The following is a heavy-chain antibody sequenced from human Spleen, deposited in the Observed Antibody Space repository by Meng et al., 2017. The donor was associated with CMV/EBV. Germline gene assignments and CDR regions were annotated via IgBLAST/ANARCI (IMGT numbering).Heavy chain of an antibody. Sequence: ASVKVSCKASGYTFTSYGISWVRQAPGQGLEWMGWISAYNGNTNYAQKLQGRVTMTTDTSTSTAYMELRSLRSDDTAVYYCARHDYSLSGYYYYGMDVWGQGTTVTVSS. CDR1: GYTFTSYG. J-gene: IGHJ6*02. CDR3: ARHDYSLSGYYYYGMDV. D-gene: IGHD4-11*01. CDR2: ISAYNGNT. V-gene: IGHV1-18*01.